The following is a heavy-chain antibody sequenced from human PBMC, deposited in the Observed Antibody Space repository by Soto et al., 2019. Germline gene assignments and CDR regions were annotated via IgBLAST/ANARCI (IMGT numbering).Heavy chain of an antibody. Sequence: GASVKVSCKASGGTFSIYAISWVLQAPGQGLEWMGGIIPIFGTANYAQKFQGRVTITADESTSTAYMELSSLRSEDTAVYYCAMGRWVATTADYYIDYRGMGTLVIVAS. CDR3: AMGRWVATTADYYIDY. V-gene: IGHV1-69*13. J-gene: IGHJ4*02. CDR1: GGTFSIYA. CDR2: IIPIFGTA. D-gene: IGHD5-12*01.